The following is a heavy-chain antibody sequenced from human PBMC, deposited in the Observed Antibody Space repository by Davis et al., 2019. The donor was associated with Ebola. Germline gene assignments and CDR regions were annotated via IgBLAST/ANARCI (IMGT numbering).Heavy chain of an antibody. CDR1: GYTFTSYY. D-gene: IGHD3-3*01. J-gene: IGHJ6*02. CDR3: ARHYYDFWSGYVYYYGMDV. CDR2: INPSGGST. V-gene: IGHV1-46*01. Sequence: ASVKVSCKASGYTFTSYYMHWVRQAPGQGLEWMGIINPSGGSTSYAQKLQGRVTMTTDTSTSTAYMELRSLRSDDTAVYYCARHYYDFWSGYVYYYGMDVWGQGTTVTVSS.